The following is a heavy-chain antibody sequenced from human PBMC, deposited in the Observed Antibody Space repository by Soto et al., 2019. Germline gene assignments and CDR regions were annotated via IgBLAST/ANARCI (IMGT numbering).Heavy chain of an antibody. Sequence: QVQLVQSGAEVKKPGSSVKVSCKASGGTFSSYAISWVRQAPGQGLEWMGGIIPIFGTANYAQKFQGRVTITADESTSTAYMELSSLRSEDTAVYYCASKMYYDFWSGYYRWDGMDVWGQGTTVTVSS. V-gene: IGHV1-69*01. CDR1: GGTFSSYA. CDR2: IIPIFGTA. CDR3: ASKMYYDFWSGYYRWDGMDV. J-gene: IGHJ6*02. D-gene: IGHD3-3*01.